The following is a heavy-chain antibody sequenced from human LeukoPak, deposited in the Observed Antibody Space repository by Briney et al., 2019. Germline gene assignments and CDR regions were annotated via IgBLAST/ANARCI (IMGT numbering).Heavy chain of an antibody. D-gene: IGHD3-10*01. J-gene: IGHJ4*02. CDR1: GGSISSYY. V-gene: IGHV4-4*07. CDR2: IYTSGST. Sequence: SETLSLTCTVSGGSISSYYWSWIRQPAGKGLEWIGRIYTSGSTNYNPSLKSRVTMSVDTSKNQFSLKLSSVTAADTAVYYCARDFDYYVSGSYFDYWGQGTLVTVSS. CDR3: ARDFDYYVSGSYFDY.